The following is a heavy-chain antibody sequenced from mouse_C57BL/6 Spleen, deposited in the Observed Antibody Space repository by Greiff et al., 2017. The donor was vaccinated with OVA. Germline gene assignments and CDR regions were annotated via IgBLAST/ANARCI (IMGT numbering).Heavy chain of an antibody. CDR2: IDPSDSYT. CDR1: GYTFTSYW. Sequence: QVQLQQPGAELVMPGASVKLSCKASGYTFTSYWMHWVKQRPGQGLEWIGEIDPSDSYTNYNQKFKGKSTLTVDKSSSTAYMQLSSLTSEDSAVYYCAYITTVVATWDWYFDVWGTGTTVTVSS. CDR3: AYITTVVATWDWYFDV. V-gene: IGHV1-69*01. J-gene: IGHJ1*03. D-gene: IGHD1-1*01.